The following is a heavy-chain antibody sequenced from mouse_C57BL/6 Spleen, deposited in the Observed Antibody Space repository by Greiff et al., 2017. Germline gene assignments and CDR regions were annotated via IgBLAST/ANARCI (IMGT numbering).Heavy chain of an antibody. CDR1: GYSFTGYY. CDR3: ARSHYYGSGGYYFDY. Sequence: VQLKQSGPELVKPGASVKISCKASGYSFTGYYMNWVKQSPEKSLEWIGEINPSTGGTTYNQKFKAKATLTVDKSSSTAYMQLKSLTSEDSAVYYCARSHYYGSGGYYFDYWGQGTTLTVSS. CDR2: INPSTGGT. D-gene: IGHD1-1*01. J-gene: IGHJ2*01. V-gene: IGHV1-42*01.